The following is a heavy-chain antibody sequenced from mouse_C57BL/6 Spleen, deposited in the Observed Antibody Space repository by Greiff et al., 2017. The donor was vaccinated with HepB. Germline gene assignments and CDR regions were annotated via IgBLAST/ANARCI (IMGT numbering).Heavy chain of an antibody. CDR3: AREGLLRPYAMDY. D-gene: IGHD2-3*01. CDR1: GYSITSGYY. J-gene: IGHJ4*01. V-gene: IGHV3-6*01. CDR2: ISYDGSN. Sequence: DVQLVESGPGLVKPSQSLSLTCSVTGYSITSGYYWNWIRQFPGNKLEWMGYISYDGSNNYNPSLKNRISITRDTSKNQFFLKLNSVTTEDTATYYCAREGLLRPYAMDYWGQGTSVTVSS.